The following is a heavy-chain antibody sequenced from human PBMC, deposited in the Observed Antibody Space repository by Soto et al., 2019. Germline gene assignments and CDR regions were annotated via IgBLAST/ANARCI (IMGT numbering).Heavy chain of an antibody. CDR3: ARSLGEYYSSTSCYKGRYYYYGMDV. CDR2: IIPIFGTA. Sequence: SVKVSCKASGGTFSSYAISWVRQAPGQGLEWMGGIIPIFGTANYAQKFQGRVTITADKSTSTAYMELSSLRSEDTAVYYCARSLGEYYSSTSCYKGRYYYYGMDVWGQGTTVTVSS. J-gene: IGHJ6*02. CDR1: GGTFSSYA. D-gene: IGHD2-2*02. V-gene: IGHV1-69*06.